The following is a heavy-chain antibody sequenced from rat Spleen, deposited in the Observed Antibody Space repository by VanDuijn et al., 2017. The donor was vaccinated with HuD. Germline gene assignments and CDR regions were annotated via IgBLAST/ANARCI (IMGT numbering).Heavy chain of an antibody. V-gene: IGHV5-22*01. CDR3: ARHRTMMIVITPFDY. D-gene: IGHD1-12*02. CDR2: ISYEGTNT. CDR1: GFTFSDYY. J-gene: IGHJ2*01. Sequence: EVQLVESGGGLVQPGRSLKLSCAASGFTFSDYYMAWVRQAPKKGLEWVASISYEGTNTYSGDSVKGRFTISRDNAENTLYLQMNSLRSEDTATYYCARHRTMMIVITPFDYWGQGVMVTVSS.